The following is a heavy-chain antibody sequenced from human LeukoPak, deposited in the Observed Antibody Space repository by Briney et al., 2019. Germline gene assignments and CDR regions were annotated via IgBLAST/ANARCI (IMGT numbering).Heavy chain of an antibody. Sequence: SETLSLTCTVSGGSISSSSYYWGWIRQPPGKGLEWIVSIYYSGSTYYNPSLKSRVTISVDTSKNQFSLKLSSVTAADTAVYYCARGGYLFDYCGQGTLVTVSS. D-gene: IGHD5-12*01. V-gene: IGHV4-39*07. J-gene: IGHJ4*02. CDR2: IYYSGST. CDR1: GGSISSSSYY. CDR3: ARGGYLFDY.